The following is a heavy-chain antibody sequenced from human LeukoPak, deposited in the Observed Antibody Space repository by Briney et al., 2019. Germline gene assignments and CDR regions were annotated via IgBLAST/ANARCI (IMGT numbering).Heavy chain of an antibody. V-gene: IGHV4-39*07. D-gene: IGHD6-13*01. CDR1: GGSISSSSYY. J-gene: IGHJ4*02. CDR3: ARAQSSSWYRGPFDY. Sequence: PSETLSLTCTVSGGSISSSSYYWGWIRQPPGKGLEWIGSIYYSGSTYYNPSLKSRVTISVDTSKNQFSLKLGSVTAADTAVYYCARAQSSSWYRGPFDYWGQGTLVTVSS. CDR2: IYYSGST.